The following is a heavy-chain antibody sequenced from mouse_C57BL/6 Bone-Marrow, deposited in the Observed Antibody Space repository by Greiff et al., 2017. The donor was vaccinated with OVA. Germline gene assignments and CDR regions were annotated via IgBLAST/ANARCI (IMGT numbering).Heavy chain of an antibody. CDR3: ARTFYYGNLYAMDY. V-gene: IGHV2-2*01. J-gene: IGHJ4*01. D-gene: IGHD2-1*01. Sequence: VMLVESGPGLVQPSQSLSITCTVSGFSLTSYGVHWVRQSPGKGLEWLGVIWSGGSTDYNAAFISRLSISKDNSKSQVFFKMNSLQADDTAIYYCARTFYYGNLYAMDYWGQGTSVTVSS. CDR2: IWSGGST. CDR1: GFSLTSYG.